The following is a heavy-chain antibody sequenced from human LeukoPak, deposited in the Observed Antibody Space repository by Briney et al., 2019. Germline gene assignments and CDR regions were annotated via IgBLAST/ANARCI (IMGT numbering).Heavy chain of an antibody. Sequence: SETLSLTCAVYIDSFSNYHWNWIRQTPAKGMEWIGEVNESGGTNISPSLRSRVILSVDTSKNQFSLKLISVTAADTAVYYCAREFFVTTGFGIVNWFDPWGQGTLVTVSS. D-gene: IGHD4-17*01. V-gene: IGHV4-34*01. CDR2: VNESGGT. CDR3: AREFFVTTGFGIVNWFDP. J-gene: IGHJ5*02. CDR1: IDSFSNYH.